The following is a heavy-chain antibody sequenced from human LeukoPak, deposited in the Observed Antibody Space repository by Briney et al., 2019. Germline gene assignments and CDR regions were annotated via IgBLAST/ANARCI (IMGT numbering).Heavy chain of an antibody. CDR1: GDSISSTSHY. J-gene: IGHJ4*02. CDR3: ARGDTAMATPFDY. CDR2: IYFSGST. V-gene: IGHV4-39*01. Sequence: SETLSLTCTVSGDSISSTSHYWDWIRQPPGKGPEWIGNIYFSGSTYYCPSLKSRVTISVDRSKNQFSLKLSSVTAADTAVYYCARGDTAMATPFDYWGQGTLVTVSS. D-gene: IGHD5-18*01.